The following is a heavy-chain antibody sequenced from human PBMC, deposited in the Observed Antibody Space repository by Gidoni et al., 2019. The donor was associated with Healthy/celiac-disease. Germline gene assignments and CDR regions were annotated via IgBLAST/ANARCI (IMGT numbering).Heavy chain of an antibody. V-gene: IGHV4-34*01. D-gene: IGHD2-21*01. CDR3: ARAILWWGGALIDY. Sequence: QVQLQQWGAGLLKPSETLSLTCAVYGGSFSGYYWGWIRQPPGKGLEWIGEINHSGSTNYNPSLKSRVTISVDTSKNQFSLKLSSVTAADTAVYYCARAILWWGGALIDYWGQGTLVTVSS. J-gene: IGHJ4*02. CDR1: GGSFSGYY. CDR2: INHSGST.